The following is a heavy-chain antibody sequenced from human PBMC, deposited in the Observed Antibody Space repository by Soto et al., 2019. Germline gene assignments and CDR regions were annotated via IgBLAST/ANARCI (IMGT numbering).Heavy chain of an antibody. CDR3: ARLGVDVAAAGYFDY. J-gene: IGHJ4*02. CDR1: GGTFSSYA. D-gene: IGHD6-13*01. CDR2: IIPIFGTA. Sequence: SGKVSCKASGGTFSSYAISWVRQAPGQGLEWMGGIIPIFGTANCAQKFQGRVTITADESTSTAYMELSSLRSEDTAVYYCARLGVDVAAAGYFDYWGQGTLVTVSS. V-gene: IGHV1-69*13.